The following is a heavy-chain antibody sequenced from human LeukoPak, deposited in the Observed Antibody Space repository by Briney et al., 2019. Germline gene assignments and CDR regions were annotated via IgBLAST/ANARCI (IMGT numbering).Heavy chain of an antibody. CDR3: ARQNTPHGNFDY. D-gene: IGHD1-26*01. CDR2: INAGNGNT. J-gene: IGHJ4*02. V-gene: IGHV1-3*01. CDR1: GYTFTSYA. Sequence: ASVKVSCKASGYTFTSYAMHWVRQAPGQRLEWMGWINAGNGNTKYSQKFQGRVTITRDTSASTAYMELSSLRSEDTAVYYCARQNTPHGNFDYWGQGILVTVSS.